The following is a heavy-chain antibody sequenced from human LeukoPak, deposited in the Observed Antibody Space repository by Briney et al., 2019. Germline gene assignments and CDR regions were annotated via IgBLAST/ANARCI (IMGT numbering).Heavy chain of an antibody. V-gene: IGHV1-18*01. CDR2: ISVYNGDT. CDR3: ARSSHRDGDTFDY. D-gene: IGHD3-10*01. CDR1: GYTFTSYG. Sequence: ASVKVSCKASGYTFTSYGITWVRQAPGQGLEWMGWISVYNGDTNYAQKLQGRVTMTTDPSTTTAYMELRSLRSDDTAVYYCARSSHRDGDTFDYWGQGTLVTVSS. J-gene: IGHJ4*02.